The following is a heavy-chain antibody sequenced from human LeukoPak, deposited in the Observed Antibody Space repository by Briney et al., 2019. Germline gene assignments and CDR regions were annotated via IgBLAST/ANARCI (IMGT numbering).Heavy chain of an antibody. J-gene: IGHJ4*02. Sequence: PSETLSLTCAVYGGSFSGYYWSWIRQPPGKGLEWIREINHSGSTNYNPSLKSRVTISVDTSKNQFSLKLGSVTAADTAVYYCARLIGTRPPFDYWGQGTLVTVSS. CDR1: GGSFSGYY. V-gene: IGHV4-34*01. CDR3: ARLIGTRPPFDY. CDR2: INHSGST.